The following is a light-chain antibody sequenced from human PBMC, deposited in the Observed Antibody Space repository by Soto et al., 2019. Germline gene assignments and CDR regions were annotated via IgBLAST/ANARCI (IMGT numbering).Light chain of an antibody. CDR1: QSVSSNY. J-gene: IGKJ1*01. Sequence: EVMLTQSPGTLSLSPGERATLSCRASQSVSSNYLAWYQQKSGQAPRLLIYGASTRATGTPDRFSGSGSGTDFTRTIRRLEPEGFAVYYCQQYDTSPRTFGQGTKVEFK. CDR2: GAS. CDR3: QQYDTSPRT. V-gene: IGKV3-20*01.